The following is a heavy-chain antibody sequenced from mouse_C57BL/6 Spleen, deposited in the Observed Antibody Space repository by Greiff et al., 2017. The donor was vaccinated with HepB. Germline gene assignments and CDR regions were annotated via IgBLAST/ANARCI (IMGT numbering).Heavy chain of an antibody. CDR2: IWTGGGT. J-gene: IGHJ1*03. V-gene: IGHV2-9-1*01. CDR3: AREGSTMVTDWYFDV. D-gene: IGHD2-2*01. Sequence: VQLVESGPGLVAPSQSLSITCTVSGFSLTSYAISWVRQPPGKGLEWLGVIWTGGGTNYNSALKSRLSISKDNSKSQVFLKMNSPQTDDTARYYCAREGSTMVTDWYFDVWGTGTTVTVSS. CDR1: GFSLTSYA.